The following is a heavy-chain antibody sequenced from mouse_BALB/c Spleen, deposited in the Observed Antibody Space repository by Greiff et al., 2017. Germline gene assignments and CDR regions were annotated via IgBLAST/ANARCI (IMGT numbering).Heavy chain of an antibody. CDR1: GFTFSNYW. CDR2: IRLKSNNYAT. Sequence: EVKVEESGGGLVQPGGSMKLSCVASGFTFSNYWMNWVRQSPEKGLEWVAEIRLKSNNYATHYAESVKGRFTISRDDSKSSVYLQMNNLRAEDTGIYYCTRYGNYAMDYWGQGTSVTVSS. D-gene: IGHD2-1*01. J-gene: IGHJ4*01. CDR3: TRYGNYAMDY. V-gene: IGHV6-6*02.